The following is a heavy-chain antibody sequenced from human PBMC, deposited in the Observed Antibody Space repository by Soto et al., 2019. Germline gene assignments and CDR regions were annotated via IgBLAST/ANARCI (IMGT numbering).Heavy chain of an antibody. V-gene: IGHV1-2*04. CDR2: INPNSGGT. CDR1: GYTFTGYY. J-gene: IGHJ4*02. Sequence: ASVKVSCKASGYTFTGYYMHWVRQAPGQGLEWMGWINPNSGGTNYAQKFQGWVTMTRDTSISTAYMELSRLRSDDTAVYYCARGESIAAAGIPSDYWGQGTLVTVSS. CDR3: ARGESIAAAGIPSDY. D-gene: IGHD6-13*01.